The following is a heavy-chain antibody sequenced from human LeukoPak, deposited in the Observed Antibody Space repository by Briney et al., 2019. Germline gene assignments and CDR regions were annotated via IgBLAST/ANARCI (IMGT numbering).Heavy chain of an antibody. CDR1: GGAFSSYA. Sequence: SVKVSCKASGGAFSSYAISWVRQAPGQGLEWMGRIIPIFGTANYAQKFQGRVTITTDESTSTAYMELSSLRSEDTAVYYCAREEYYYDSSGYYVGVDYWGQGTLVTVSS. V-gene: IGHV1-69*05. D-gene: IGHD3-22*01. J-gene: IGHJ4*02. CDR3: AREEYYYDSSGYYVGVDY. CDR2: IIPIFGTA.